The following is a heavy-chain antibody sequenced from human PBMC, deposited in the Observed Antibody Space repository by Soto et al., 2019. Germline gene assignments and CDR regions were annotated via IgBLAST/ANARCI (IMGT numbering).Heavy chain of an antibody. CDR1: GGTFSNSP. CDR2: IIPSPART. J-gene: IGHJ4*02. V-gene: IGHV1-69*04. Sequence: SVKVSFKASGGTFSNSPISWVRQIPGQGPEWMGRIIPSPARTIYSRKFRGRVTLTADKSTQTVYMTLSSLTTEDSGVYYCARDQVGASSFDYWGQGTRVTVSS. CDR3: ARDQVGASSFDY. D-gene: IGHD1-26*01.